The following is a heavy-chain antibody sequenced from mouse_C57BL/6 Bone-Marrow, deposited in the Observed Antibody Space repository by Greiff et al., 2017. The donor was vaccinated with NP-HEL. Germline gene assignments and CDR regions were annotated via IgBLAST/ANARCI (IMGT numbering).Heavy chain of an antibody. J-gene: IGHJ1*03. Sequence: EVMLVESGGGLVQPGGSLKLSCAASGFTFSDYYMYWVRQTPEKRLEWVANISNGGGSTYYPDTVKGRFTISRDNAKNTLYLQMSRLKSEDTAMYYCARHWYFDVWGTGTTVTVSS. CDR3: ARHWYFDV. CDR2: ISNGGGST. V-gene: IGHV5-12*01. CDR1: GFTFSDYY.